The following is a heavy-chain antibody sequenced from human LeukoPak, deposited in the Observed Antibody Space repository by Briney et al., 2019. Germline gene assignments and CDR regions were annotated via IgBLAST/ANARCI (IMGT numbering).Heavy chain of an antibody. V-gene: IGHV3-23*01. CDR3: ARDGTGYYYNWFDP. CDR1: GFTFSIYA. D-gene: IGHD3/OR15-3a*01. CDR2: ISGSGGST. J-gene: IGHJ5*02. Sequence: PGESLRLSCAASGFTFSIYAMSWVRQAPGKGLEWVSGISGSGGSTYYADSVKGRFTISRDNAKNTLYMQMSSLRAEDTAVYYCARDGTGYYYNWFDPWGQGTLVTVSS.